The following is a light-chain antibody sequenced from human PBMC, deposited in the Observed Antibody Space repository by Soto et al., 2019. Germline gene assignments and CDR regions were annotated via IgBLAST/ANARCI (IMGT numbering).Light chain of an antibody. CDR2: TAS. CDR3: QQSYITPRT. V-gene: IGKV1-39*01. Sequence: DIHMTHSPSSRSAAVVCGRTITFQASESINTYLNWYQQKPGKAPKVLIYTASSLESGVPSRFSGSGSGTDFTLTISSLQPEDFATYSCQQSYITPRTFGQGTKVDIK. J-gene: IGKJ1*01. CDR1: ESINTY.